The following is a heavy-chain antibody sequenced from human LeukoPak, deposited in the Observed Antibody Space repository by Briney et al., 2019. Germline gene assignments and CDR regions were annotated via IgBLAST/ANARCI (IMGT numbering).Heavy chain of an antibody. CDR1: GDSVTSSSYY. CDR3: AREVSGGSVDFDY. Sequence: SETLSLTCTLSGDSVTSSSYYWTWMRQPPGKGLEWIGCIHYTGSTNYNPSLKSRVTISVDTSKNQFSLRLRSVTAADTAVYYCAREVSGGSVDFDYWGQGALVTVSS. J-gene: IGHJ4*02. CDR2: IHYTGST. V-gene: IGHV4-61*01. D-gene: IGHD2-15*01.